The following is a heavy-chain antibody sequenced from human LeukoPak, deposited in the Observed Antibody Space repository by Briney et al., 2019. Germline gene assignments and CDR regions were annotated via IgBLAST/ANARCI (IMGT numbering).Heavy chain of an antibody. CDR2: IYPGDSDT. D-gene: IGHD3-9*01. CDR1: GYSFTSYW. Sequence: GESLKISCKGSGYSFTSYWIGWVRQMPGKGLEWMGIIYPGDSDTRYSPSFQGQVTISADKSISTAYLQWSSLKASDTAVYYCARGVPHRYFDWLLTNYFDYWGQGTLVTVSS. V-gene: IGHV5-51*01. J-gene: IGHJ4*02. CDR3: ARGVPHRYFDWLLTNYFDY.